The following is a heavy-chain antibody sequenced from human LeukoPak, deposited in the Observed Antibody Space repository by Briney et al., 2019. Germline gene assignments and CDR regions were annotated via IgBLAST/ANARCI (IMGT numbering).Heavy chain of an antibody. D-gene: IGHD3-16*01. CDR3: ARGGGVTFVDY. CDR2: ISYDGSNK. Sequence: GGSLRLSCAASGFTSSSYAMHWVRQAPGKGLEWVAVISYDGSNKYYADPVKGRFTISRDNSKNTLYLQMNSLRAEDTAVYYCARGGGVTFVDYWGQGTLVTVSS. V-gene: IGHV3-30-3*01. J-gene: IGHJ4*02. CDR1: GFTSSSYA.